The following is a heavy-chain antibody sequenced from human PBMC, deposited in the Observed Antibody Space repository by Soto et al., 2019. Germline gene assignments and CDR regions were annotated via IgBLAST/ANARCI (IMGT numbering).Heavy chain of an antibody. V-gene: IGHV4-30-4*01. Sequence: KTSETLSLTCTVSGGSVSIGDYYWTWIRQPPGKGLEWIGDIYYSGNTYFNSSLRGRVTISMDTSKNQFSLRLSSVTAADTAVYYCARSPAYYSGSGSYLTSFDPWGQGTLVTVSS. CDR3: ARSPAYYSGSGSYLTSFDP. CDR2: IYYSGNT. D-gene: IGHD3-10*01. CDR1: GGSVSIGDYY. J-gene: IGHJ5*02.